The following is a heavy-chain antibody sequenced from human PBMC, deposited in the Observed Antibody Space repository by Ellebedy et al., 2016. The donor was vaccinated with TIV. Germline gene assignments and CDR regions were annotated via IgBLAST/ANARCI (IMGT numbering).Heavy chain of an antibody. CDR3: ARLGVKYGDYRMGMDV. Sequence: MPSETLSLTCAVYGGSFSGYYWSWIRQPPGKALEWIGYIYYSGSSNYNPSLKSRVTISVDMSKKQFSLKLSSVTAADTAVYYCARLGVKYGDYRMGMDVWGQGTTVTVSS. D-gene: IGHD4-17*01. CDR2: IYYSGSS. CDR1: GGSFSGYY. V-gene: IGHV4-59*08. J-gene: IGHJ6*02.